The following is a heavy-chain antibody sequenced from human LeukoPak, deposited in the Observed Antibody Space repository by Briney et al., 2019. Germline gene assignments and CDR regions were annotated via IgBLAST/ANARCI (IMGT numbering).Heavy chain of an antibody. CDR2: ISYDGSNK. CDR3: ARESQWLYSFDY. J-gene: IGHJ4*02. CDR1: GFSFSSYA. V-gene: IGHV3-30*04. D-gene: IGHD6-19*01. Sequence: GRSPRHSCGDSGFSFSSYAMHWVRHAPGKGLEWVAVISYDGSNKYYEDSVKGRFTISRDNAKNTLYLQMNSLRAEDTAVYYCARESQWLYSFDYWGQGTLVTVSS.